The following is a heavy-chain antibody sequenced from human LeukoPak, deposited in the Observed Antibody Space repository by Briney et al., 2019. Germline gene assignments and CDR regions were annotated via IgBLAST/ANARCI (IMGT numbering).Heavy chain of an antibody. D-gene: IGHD5-12*01. CDR3: AKVSMATRGFDY. V-gene: IGHV3-30*04. J-gene: IGHJ4*02. Sequence: GGSLRLSCAASGFTFSSYAMHWVRQAPGKGLEWVAVISYDGSNKYYADSVKGRFTISRDNSKNTLYLQMNSLRAEDTAVYYCAKVSMATRGFDYWGQGTLVTVSS. CDR1: GFTFSSYA. CDR2: ISYDGSNK.